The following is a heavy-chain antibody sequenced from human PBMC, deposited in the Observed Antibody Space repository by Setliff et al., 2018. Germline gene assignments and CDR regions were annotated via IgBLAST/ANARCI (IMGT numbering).Heavy chain of an antibody. D-gene: IGHD4-17*01. Sequence: GESLKISCKGSGYRFSNYWIGWVRQMPGKGLEWMGIIYPGDSDTTYSPSFQGQVTISADKSISTAYLQWSTLKASDTAMYYCARSTVTQDFDYWGQGTLVTVSS. CDR2: IYPGDSDT. CDR1: GYRFSNYW. V-gene: IGHV5-51*01. J-gene: IGHJ4*02. CDR3: ARSTVTQDFDY.